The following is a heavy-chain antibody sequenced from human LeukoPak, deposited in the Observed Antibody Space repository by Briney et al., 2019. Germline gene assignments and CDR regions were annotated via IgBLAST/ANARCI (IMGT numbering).Heavy chain of an antibody. CDR3: ASGEVGVVYRAGGRYYYYYHAMDV. V-gene: IGHV1-2*06. CDR1: GYTFTGYY. D-gene: IGHD2-15*01. Sequence: GASVKVSCKASGYTFTGYYMHWVRQAPGQGLEWMGRINPNSGGANYAQKFQGRVTMTRDTSISTAYMELSSLRSEDTAVYYCASGEVGVVYRAGGRYYYYYHAMDVWRQGTTVTVSS. J-gene: IGHJ6*02. CDR2: INPNSGGA.